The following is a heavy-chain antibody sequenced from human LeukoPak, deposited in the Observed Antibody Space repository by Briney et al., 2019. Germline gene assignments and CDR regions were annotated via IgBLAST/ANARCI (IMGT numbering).Heavy chain of an antibody. V-gene: IGHV3-74*01. CDR2: INSDGSST. Sequence: PGGSLRLSCAASGFTFSSYWMHWVRQAPGKGLVWVSLINSDGSSTSYADSVKGRFTISRDNAKNTLYLQMNSLRAEDTAVYYCAREKELRYFDTPFDYWGQGTLVTVSS. CDR1: GFTFSSYW. J-gene: IGHJ4*02. D-gene: IGHD3-9*01. CDR3: AREKELRYFDTPFDY.